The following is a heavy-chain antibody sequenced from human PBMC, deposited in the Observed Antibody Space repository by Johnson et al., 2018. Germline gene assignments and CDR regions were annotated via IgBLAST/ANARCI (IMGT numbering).Heavy chain of an antibody. V-gene: IGHV3-30*18. CDR1: GFTFSSYG. Sequence: QVQLQESGGSVVQPGRSLRLSCTASGFTFSSYGMHWVRQAPGKGLEWVASISSDGSNKNYADSVKDRFTISRDNSKNSLFLQMNSLRAEDTAVYSCAKAGYYDSSGYYYYFQHWGQGTLVTVSS. CDR3: AKAGYYDSSGYYYYFQH. D-gene: IGHD3-22*01. J-gene: IGHJ1*01. CDR2: ISSDGSNK.